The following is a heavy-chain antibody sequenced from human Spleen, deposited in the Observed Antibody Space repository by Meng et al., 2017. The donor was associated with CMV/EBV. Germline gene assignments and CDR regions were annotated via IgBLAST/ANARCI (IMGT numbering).Heavy chain of an antibody. J-gene: IGHJ4*02. D-gene: IGHD3-9*01. CDR2: INSDGSST. CDR1: GFIFRSYW. Sequence: GESLKISCAASGFIFRSYWMHWVRQVPGKGLVWVSRINSDGSSTSYADSVKGRLTISRDNADNTLYLQMNSLRADDTAVYYCARHYYDILTGYSPFDYWGQGTLVTVSS. CDR3: ARHYYDILTGYSPFDY. V-gene: IGHV3-74*01.